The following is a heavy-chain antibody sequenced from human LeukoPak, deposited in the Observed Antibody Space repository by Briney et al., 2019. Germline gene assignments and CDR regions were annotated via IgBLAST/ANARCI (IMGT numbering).Heavy chain of an antibody. V-gene: IGHV3-23*01. CDR3: AKGRYSSMGGDYFDY. D-gene: IGHD6-13*01. CDR2: ISGSGATT. J-gene: IGHJ4*02. Sequence: PGGSLRLSCAASGFTFSSYAMSWVRQAPGKGLEWVSSISGSGATTYYADSVKGRFTISRDNSKNTLYLQMNSLRAEDTAVYYCAKGRYSSMGGDYFDYWGQGTLVTVAS. CDR1: GFTFSSYA.